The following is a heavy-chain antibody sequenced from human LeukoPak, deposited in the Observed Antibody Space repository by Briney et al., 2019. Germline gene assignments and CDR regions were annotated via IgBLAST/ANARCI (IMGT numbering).Heavy chain of an antibody. CDR2: ISGSGGST. J-gene: IGHJ6*02. CDR3: AKDDYSYYAMDV. Sequence: GGSLRLSCAASVFTFSNYSMSWVRQAPGKGLEWVSTISGSGGSTFYADSVKGRFTISRDNSRNTLYLQMNSLRAEDTAIYYCAKDDYSYYAMDVWGRGTTVTVSS. CDR1: VFTFSNYS. V-gene: IGHV3-23*01.